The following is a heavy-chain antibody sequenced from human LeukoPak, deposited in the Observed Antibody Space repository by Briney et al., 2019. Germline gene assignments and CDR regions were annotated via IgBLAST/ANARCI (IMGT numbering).Heavy chain of an antibody. V-gene: IGHV1-69*05. CDR1: GGTFISYA. Sequence: SVTVSCKASGGTFISYAISWVRQAPGQGLEWMGGIIPIFGTANYAQKFQGRVTITTDESTSTAYMELSSLRSEDTAVYYCARGTGSLGSDRYMDVWGKGTTVTVSS. CDR2: IIPIFGTA. D-gene: IGHD7-27*01. CDR3: ARGTGSLGSDRYMDV. J-gene: IGHJ6*03.